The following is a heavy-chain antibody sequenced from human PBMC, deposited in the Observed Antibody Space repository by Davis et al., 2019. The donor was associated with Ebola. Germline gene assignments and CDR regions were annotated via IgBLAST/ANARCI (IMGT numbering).Heavy chain of an antibody. CDR3: ARDADVDTAMVTYVMDV. Sequence: AASVKVSCKASGFTFTSSAMQWVRQARGQRLEWIGWIVVGSGNTNYAQKFQERVTITRDMSTSTAYMELSSLRSEDTAVYYCARDADVDTAMVTYVMDVWGQGTTVTVSS. CDR1: GFTFTSSA. CDR2: IVVGSGNT. D-gene: IGHD5-18*01. V-gene: IGHV1-58*02. J-gene: IGHJ6*02.